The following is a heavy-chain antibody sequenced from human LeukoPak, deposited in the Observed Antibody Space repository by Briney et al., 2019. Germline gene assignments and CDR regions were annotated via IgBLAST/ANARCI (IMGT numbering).Heavy chain of an antibody. J-gene: IGHJ4*02. V-gene: IGHV3-21*01. CDR2: ISSSSYI. Sequence: GGSLRLSCAASGFTFSSYSMNWVRQAPGKGLEWVSSISSSSYIYYADSVKGRFTISRDNAKNSLYLQMNSLRAEDTAVYYCARDGRGYSYGYPEYWGQGTLVTVSS. D-gene: IGHD5-18*01. CDR1: GFTFSSYS. CDR3: ARDGRGYSYGYPEY.